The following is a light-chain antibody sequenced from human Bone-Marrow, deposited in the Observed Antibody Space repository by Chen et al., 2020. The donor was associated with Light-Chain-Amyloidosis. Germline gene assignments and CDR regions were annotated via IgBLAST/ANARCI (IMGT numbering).Light chain of an antibody. CDR3: QQRSDWPIT. V-gene: IGKV3-11*01. CDR2: VAT. Sequence: EIVLTQSPDTLSLSPGERASFSCRASQSVNSFLAWYQQKPGQAPRLLIYVATNRATGIPARFSGSGCGTGFTLTIHSLEPEDFAGYYCQQRSDWPITFGQWTRLEIK. J-gene: IGKJ5*01. CDR1: QSVNSF.